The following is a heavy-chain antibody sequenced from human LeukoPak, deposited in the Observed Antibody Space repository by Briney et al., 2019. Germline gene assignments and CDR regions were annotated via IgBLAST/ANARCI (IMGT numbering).Heavy chain of an antibody. CDR2: ISYDGSNK. D-gene: IGHD3-9*01. J-gene: IGHJ4*02. CDR3: AKDLYPVLRYFDWLSDY. Sequence: PGRSLRLSCAASGFTFSSYGMHWVRQAPGKGLEWVAVISYDGSNKYYADSVKGRFTISRDNSKNTLYLQMNSLRAEDTAVYYCAKDLYPVLRYFDWLSDYWGQGTLVTVSS. V-gene: IGHV3-30*18. CDR1: GFTFSSYG.